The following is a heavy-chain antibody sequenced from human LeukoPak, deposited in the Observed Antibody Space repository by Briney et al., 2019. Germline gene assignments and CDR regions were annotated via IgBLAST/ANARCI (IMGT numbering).Heavy chain of an antibody. CDR3: AKEGSIAASPWEYDY. CDR2: ISGGGGST. J-gene: IGHJ4*02. V-gene: IGHV3-23*01. CDR1: GFTFSSYA. D-gene: IGHD6-6*01. Sequence: GGSLRLSCAAPGFTFSSYAMSWVRQAPGKGLEWVSAISGGGGSTYYADSVKGRFTISRDNSKNTLYLQMNSLRAEDTAVYYCAKEGSIAASPWEYDYWGQGTLVTVSS.